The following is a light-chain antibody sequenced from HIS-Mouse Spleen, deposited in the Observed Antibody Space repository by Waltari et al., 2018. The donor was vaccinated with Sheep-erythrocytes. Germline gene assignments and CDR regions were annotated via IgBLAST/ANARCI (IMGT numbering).Light chain of an antibody. CDR1: SSYVGGSNY. J-gene: IGLJ3*02. Sequence: QSALTQPRSVSGSPGQSVTISCTGTSSYVGGSNYVSWYQQHPGKAPKRMIYDVSKRPSGVPDRFSGSKSGNTASLTISGLQAEDEADYYCCSYAGSYTFWVFGGGTKLTVL. CDR2: DVS. V-gene: IGLV2-11*01. CDR3: CSYAGSYTFWV.